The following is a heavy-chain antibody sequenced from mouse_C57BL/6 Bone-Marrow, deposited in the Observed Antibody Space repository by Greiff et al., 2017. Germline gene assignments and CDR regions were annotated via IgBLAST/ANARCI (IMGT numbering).Heavy chain of an antibody. Sequence: VKLVESGPELVKPGASVKLSCKASGYTFTSYDINWVKQRPGQGLEWIGWIYPRDGSTKYNEKFKGKATLTVDTSSSTAYMELHSLTSEDSAVYFCARSAAAYFDYWGQGTTLTVSS. J-gene: IGHJ2*01. D-gene: IGHD1-2*01. CDR3: ARSAAAYFDY. V-gene: IGHV1-85*01. CDR2: IYPRDGST. CDR1: GYTFTSYD.